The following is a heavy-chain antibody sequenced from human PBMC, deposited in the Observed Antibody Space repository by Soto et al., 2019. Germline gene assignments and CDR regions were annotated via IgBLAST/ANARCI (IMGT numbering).Heavy chain of an antibody. CDR2: IDNSGGIT. D-gene: IGHD5-18*01. J-gene: IGHJ4*02. V-gene: IGHV3-23*05. Sequence: GGSLRLSCAASGFTFSSYWMHWVRQAPGKGLVWVSTIDNSGGITYYADSVKGRFTISRDNSKNTLYLQMNSLRAEDTAVYYCAKGGYNYGFLFDCWGQGTLVTVSS. CDR1: GFTFSSYW. CDR3: AKGGYNYGFLFDC.